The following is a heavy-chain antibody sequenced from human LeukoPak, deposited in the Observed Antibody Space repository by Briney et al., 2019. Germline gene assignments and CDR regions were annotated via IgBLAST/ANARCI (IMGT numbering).Heavy chain of an antibody. D-gene: IGHD2-2*01. J-gene: IGHJ4*02. CDR3: ARDSSSLSY. Sequence: GGSLRLSCAASGFTFSSYWMHWVRHGPGKGLVWVSRINTDGSSTSYADSVKGRFTVIRDNAKNTLYLQMNSLRAEDTAVYYCARDSSSLSYWGQGTLVTVSS. V-gene: IGHV3-74*01. CDR1: GFTFSSYW. CDR2: INTDGSST.